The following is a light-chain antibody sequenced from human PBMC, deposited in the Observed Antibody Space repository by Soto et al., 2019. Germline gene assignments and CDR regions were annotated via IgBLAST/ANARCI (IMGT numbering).Light chain of an antibody. V-gene: IGKV3-15*01. CDR1: QSVTSN. CDR3: QQYNNWAPIT. Sequence: EIVMTQSPAALSVSPWDRATLSCRASQSVTSNLAWYQQKPGQAPRLLIYGASTRATGIPARFSGSGSGTEFTLTISSLQSEDFAVYFCQQYNNWAPITFGQGTRLEI. CDR2: GAS. J-gene: IGKJ5*01.